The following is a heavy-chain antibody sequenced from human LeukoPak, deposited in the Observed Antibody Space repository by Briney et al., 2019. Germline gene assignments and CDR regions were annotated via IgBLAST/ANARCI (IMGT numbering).Heavy chain of an antibody. CDR2: ISYDGSNK. V-gene: IGHV3-30*14. D-gene: IGHD3-3*01. CDR1: GFTFSSYA. Sequence: GGSLRLSCAASGFTFSSYAMHWVRQAPGKGLEWVAVISYDGSNKYYADSVKGRFTISRDNSKNTLYLQMNSLRAEDTAVYYCAGPFWSGPLDHWGQGTLVTVSS. CDR3: AGPFWSGPLDH. J-gene: IGHJ4*02.